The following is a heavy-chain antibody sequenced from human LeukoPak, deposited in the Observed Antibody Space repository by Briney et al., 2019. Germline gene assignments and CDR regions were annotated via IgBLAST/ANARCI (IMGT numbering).Heavy chain of an antibody. CDR3: ATHSSDYGDYTVDY. V-gene: IGHV3-66*01. CDR1: GFTVSSNY. D-gene: IGHD4-17*01. CDR2: IYSGGST. J-gene: IGHJ4*02. Sequence: GGSLRLSCAASGFTVSSNYMSWVRQAPGKGLEWVSVIYSGGSTYYADSVKGRFTISRDNSKNTLYLQMNSLRAEDTAVYYCATHSSDYGDYTVDYWGQGTPVTVSS.